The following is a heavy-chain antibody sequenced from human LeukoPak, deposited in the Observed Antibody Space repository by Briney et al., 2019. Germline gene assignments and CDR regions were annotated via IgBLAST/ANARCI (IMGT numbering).Heavy chain of an antibody. CDR2: IYSGGST. D-gene: IGHD3-22*01. V-gene: IGHV3-53*01. J-gene: IGHJ4*02. CDR1: GFTVSSNY. Sequence: GGSLRLSRATSGFTVSSNYVSWVRQAPGKGLEWVSVIYSGGSTDYADSVKGRFTISRDNSKNTLYLQMNSLRAEDTAVYYCALQNDSSPFDYWGQGTLVTVSS. CDR3: ALQNDSSPFDY.